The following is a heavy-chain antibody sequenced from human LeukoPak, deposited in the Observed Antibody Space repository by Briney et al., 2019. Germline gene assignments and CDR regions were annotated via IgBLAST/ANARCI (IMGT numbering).Heavy chain of an antibody. V-gene: IGHV3-48*01. CDR2: VSGSGSTV. CDR1: GFTFGDHI. J-gene: IGHJ4*02. Sequence: GGSLGLSCAASGFTFGDHIMNWVRQLPGKRLEWVAYVSGSGSTVYYADSVKGRFTVSRDNGKSSLYLQMNSLRVGDTALYYCVRQFASWGQGTLVTVSS. CDR3: VRQFAS.